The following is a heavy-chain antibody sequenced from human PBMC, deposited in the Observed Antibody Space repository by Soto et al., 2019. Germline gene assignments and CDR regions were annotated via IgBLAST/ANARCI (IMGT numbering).Heavy chain of an antibody. D-gene: IGHD6-19*01. V-gene: IGHV3-9*01. CDR3: EKEGYSSGRYGMDV. CDR2: ITWNSGSI. J-gene: IGHJ6*02. CDR1: GFAFDDYA. Sequence: EVQLVESGGGLVQPGRSLRLSCAASGFAFDDYAMHWVRQAPGKGLEWVSCITWNSGSIDYADSVKGRFTISRDKAKNSLYLHMNSLRAEDTALYYCEKEGYSSGRYGMDVWGQGTTVTVSS.